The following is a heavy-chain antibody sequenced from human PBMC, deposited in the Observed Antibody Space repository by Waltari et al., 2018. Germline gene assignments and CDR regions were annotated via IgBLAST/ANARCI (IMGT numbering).Heavy chain of an antibody. V-gene: IGHV1-3*01. CDR2: SNAGNGNT. Sequence: QVQLVQSGAEVKKPGASVKVSCKASGYTFTSYAMHWVRQAPGQRLEWRGWSNAGNGNTKYSQKSQGRVTITRDTSASTAYMELGSLRSEDTAVYYCATSICSGGSCYSGSYYYYGMDVWGQGTTVTVSS. D-gene: IGHD2-15*01. CDR1: GYTFTSYA. CDR3: ATSICSGGSCYSGSYYYYGMDV. J-gene: IGHJ6*02.